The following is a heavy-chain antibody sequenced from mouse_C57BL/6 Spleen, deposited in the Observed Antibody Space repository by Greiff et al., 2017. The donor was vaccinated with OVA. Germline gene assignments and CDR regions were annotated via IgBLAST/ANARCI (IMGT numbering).Heavy chain of an antibody. CDR3: ASVWFAY. V-gene: IGHV3-6*01. CDR2: ISYDGSN. Sequence: EVKLLESGPGLVKPSQSLSLTCSVTGYSITSGYYWNWIRQFPGNKLEWMGYISYDGSNNYNPSLKNRISITRDTSKNQFFLKLNSVTTEDTATYYCASVWFAYWGQGTLVTVSA. CDR1: GYSITSGYY. J-gene: IGHJ3*01.